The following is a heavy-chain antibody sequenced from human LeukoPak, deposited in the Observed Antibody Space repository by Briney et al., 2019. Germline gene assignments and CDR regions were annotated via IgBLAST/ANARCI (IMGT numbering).Heavy chain of an antibody. J-gene: IGHJ6*03. D-gene: IGHD3-9*01. CDR1: GFTVSSNY. V-gene: IGHV3-66*02. Sequence: PGGSLRLSYAASGFTVSSNYMSWVRQAPGKGLEWVSVIYSGGSTYYADSVKGRFTISRDNSKDTLYLQMNSLRAEDTAVYYCARDGSGYHYYYMDVWGKGTTVTVSS. CDR2: IYSGGST. CDR3: ARDGSGYHYYYMDV.